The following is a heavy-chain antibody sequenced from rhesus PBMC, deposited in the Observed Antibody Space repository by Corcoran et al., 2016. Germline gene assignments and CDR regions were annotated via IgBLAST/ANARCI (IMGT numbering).Heavy chain of an antibody. V-gene: IGHV1-198*02. Sequence: QVQLVQSGAEVKPGSSVKVSCKASGYTFTDYYMHWVRQAPGQGLEWMGVIITLVAIPTYAEKFPGRFTINADNYTSTAYMELSSLRSEDTAVYYCARGLYCTGSGCSDEADYWGQGVLVTVSS. D-gene: IGHD2-21*01. CDR2: IITLVAIP. CDR3: ARGLYCTGSGCSDEADY. CDR1: GYTFTDYY. J-gene: IGHJ4*01.